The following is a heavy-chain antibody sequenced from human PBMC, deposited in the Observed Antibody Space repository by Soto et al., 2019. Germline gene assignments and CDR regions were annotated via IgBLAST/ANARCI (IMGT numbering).Heavy chain of an antibody. V-gene: IGHV3-23*01. Sequence: EVQLLESGGRLVPPGGSLRLSCAGSRSSFSNYAMTWAPQAPGEGLEWVAYIPGSGGGTTNADCVKGRFTISRDNSKNILYLQMDSLRADDTAVYYCSTDPNGDYIGAFDNWGQGTMVTVSS. CDR3: STDPNGDYIGAFDN. CDR1: RSSFSNYA. CDR2: IPGSGGGT. D-gene: IGHD4-17*01. J-gene: IGHJ3*02.